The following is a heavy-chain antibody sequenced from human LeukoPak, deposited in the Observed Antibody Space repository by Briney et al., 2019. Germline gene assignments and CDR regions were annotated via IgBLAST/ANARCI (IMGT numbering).Heavy chain of an antibody. CDR3: AREIGYCSSTSCYKRAFDI. CDR1: GYTFTSYY. CDR2: INPSGGST. D-gene: IGHD2-2*02. J-gene: IGHJ3*02. Sequence: ASVKVSCKASGYTFTSYYMHWVRQAPGQGLEWMGIINPSGGSTSYAQKFQGRVTMTRDTSTSTVYVELSSLRSEDTAVYYCAREIGYCSSTSCYKRAFDIWGQGTMVTVSS. V-gene: IGHV1-46*01.